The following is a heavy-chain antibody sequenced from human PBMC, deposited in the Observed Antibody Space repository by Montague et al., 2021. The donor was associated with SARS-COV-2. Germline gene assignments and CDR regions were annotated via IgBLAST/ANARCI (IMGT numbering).Heavy chain of an antibody. CDR3: GRDSVSYGSDV. CDR1: GASIDTGDHY. Sequence: TLSLTCRVPGASIDTGDHYWTWIRQSAGQGLEWIGNIYNSGPTNYNPSLKSRVTISLDRAKNHFSLLLSSVTAADTATYYCGRDSVSYGSDVWGQGTTVTVSS. J-gene: IGHJ6*02. CDR2: IYNSGPT. V-gene: IGHV4-61*09. D-gene: IGHD3-16*01.